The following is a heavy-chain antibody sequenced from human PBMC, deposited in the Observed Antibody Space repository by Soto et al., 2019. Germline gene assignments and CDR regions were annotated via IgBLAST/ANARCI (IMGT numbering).Heavy chain of an antibody. Sequence: PGGSLRLSCAASGFTFSDHYMDWVRQAPGKGLEWVGRTRNKANSYTPEYAASVKGRFTISRDDSKNSLYLQMNSLKTGDTAVYYCARWGYSYGYFDDWGQGALVTVAS. J-gene: IGHJ4*02. CDR2: TRNKANSYTP. V-gene: IGHV3-72*01. D-gene: IGHD5-18*01. CDR3: ARWGYSYGYFDD. CDR1: GFTFSDHY.